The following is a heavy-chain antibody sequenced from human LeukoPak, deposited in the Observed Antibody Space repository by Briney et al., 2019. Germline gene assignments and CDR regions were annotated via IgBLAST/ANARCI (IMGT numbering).Heavy chain of an antibody. J-gene: IGHJ6*03. V-gene: IGHV4-59*01. CDR3: ARNKLGYCSSTSCYSPQNYYYYYYMDV. D-gene: IGHD2-2*01. CDR1: GRSISSYY. CDR2: IYYSGST. Sequence: PSETLSLTCTVSGRSISSYYWSWIRQPPGKGLEWIGYIYYSGSTNYNPSLKSRVTISVDTSKNQFSLKLSSVTAADTAVYYCARNKLGYCSSTSCYSPQNYYYYYYMDVWGKGTTVTVSS.